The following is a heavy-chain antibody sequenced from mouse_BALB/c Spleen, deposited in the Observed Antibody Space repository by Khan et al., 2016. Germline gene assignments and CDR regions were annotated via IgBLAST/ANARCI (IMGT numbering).Heavy chain of an antibody. J-gene: IGHJ4*01. Sequence: EVQLQESGGGLVQPGGSLKLSCATSGFTFSDYYMYWVRQTPEKRLEWVAYISNGGGSTYYPDTVKGRFTISRDNAKNTLYLQMSRLKSEDTAMYYCARKGYRYDYAMDYWGQGTSVTVSS. D-gene: IGHD2-14*01. V-gene: IGHV5-12*02. CDR3: ARKGYRYDYAMDY. CDR1: GFTFSDYY. CDR2: ISNGGGST.